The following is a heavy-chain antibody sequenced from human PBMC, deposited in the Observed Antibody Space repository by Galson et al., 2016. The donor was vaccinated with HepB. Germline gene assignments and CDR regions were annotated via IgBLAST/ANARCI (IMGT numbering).Heavy chain of an antibody. V-gene: IGHV1-18*01. CDR3: ARDVQYRFDS. Sequence: SVKVSCKASGYTFTTSGISWVRQAPGQGLGWMGWISTYSGNTKYAQKFQGGLTLTTDSPTTTAYMELRSLRFDDTALYYCARDVQYRFDSWGQGTLVTVSS. J-gene: IGHJ4*02. D-gene: IGHD2/OR15-2a*01. CDR2: ISTYSGNT. CDR1: GYTFTTSG.